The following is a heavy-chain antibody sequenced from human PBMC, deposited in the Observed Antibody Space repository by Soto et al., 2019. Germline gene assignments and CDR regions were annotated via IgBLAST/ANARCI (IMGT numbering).Heavy chain of an antibody. CDR3: ASRHRHDSLAGYPN. V-gene: IGHV1-69*01. CDR1: GGTFSSYA. D-gene: IGHD3-9*01. Sequence: QVQLVQSGAEVKQPGSSVKVSCKASGGTFSSYAISWVRQAPGQGLEWMGGIIPILGTANYAQKFQGRVPSAAAEPTGTAYMEPSSLSSEDPAVYFCASRHRHDSLAGYPNWGQGTLVTVSS. J-gene: IGHJ4*02. CDR2: IIPILGTA.